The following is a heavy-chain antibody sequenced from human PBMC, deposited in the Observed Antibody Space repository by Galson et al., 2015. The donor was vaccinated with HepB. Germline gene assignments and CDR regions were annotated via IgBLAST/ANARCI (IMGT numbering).Heavy chain of an antibody. J-gene: IGHJ6*03. V-gene: IGHV4-61*02. D-gene: IGHD3-10*01. Sequence: TLSLPCTVSGGSISSGGYYWSWIRQPAGKGLEWIGRIYSSGSTNYNPSLQSRVTMSVDTSKSQFSLKLSSVTAADTAVYYCARSRGWNYYYYYMDVWGKGTTVTVSS. CDR1: GGSISSGGYY. CDR3: ARSRGWNYYYYYMDV. CDR2: IYSSGST.